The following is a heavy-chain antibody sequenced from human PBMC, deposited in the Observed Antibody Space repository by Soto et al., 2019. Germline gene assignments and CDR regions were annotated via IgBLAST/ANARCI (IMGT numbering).Heavy chain of an antibody. CDR3: VRDGEPPGHCTGDMCYRSGYYFDY. D-gene: IGHD2-8*02. Sequence: GGSLRLSCAASGFTVSSNYMIWVRQAPEKGLEWVSFISSSGSIKYYADSVKGRFTISRDNAKNSLYLQMTSLRDEDTAVYYCVRDGEPPGHCTGDMCYRSGYYFDYWGQGTLVTVSS. CDR1: GFTVSSNY. V-gene: IGHV3-48*02. J-gene: IGHJ4*02. CDR2: ISSSGSIK.